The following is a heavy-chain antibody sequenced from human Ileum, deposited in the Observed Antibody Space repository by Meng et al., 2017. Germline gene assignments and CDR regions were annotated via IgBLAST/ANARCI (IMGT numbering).Heavy chain of an antibody. J-gene: IGHJ5*02. CDR1: GYSISSGYY. CDR2: IYHSGST. D-gene: IGHD3-22*01. Sequence: SETLSLTCTVSGYSISSGYYWGWIRQPPGKGLGWIGSIYHSGSTYYNPSLKSRVTISVDTYKNQFSLKLRSVTAADTSVYYWAREAYYYDSSGYYVNWFDPWGQGTLVTVSS. CDR3: AREAYYYDSSGYYVNWFDP. V-gene: IGHV4-38-2*02.